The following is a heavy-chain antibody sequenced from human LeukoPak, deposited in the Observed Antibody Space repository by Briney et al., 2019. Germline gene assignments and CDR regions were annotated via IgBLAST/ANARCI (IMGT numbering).Heavy chain of an antibody. CDR1: GFTFSSYG. J-gene: IGHJ4*02. Sequence: GRSLRLSCAVSGFTFSSYGMHWVRQAPGKGLEWVAVIWYDGSNKYYADSVKGRFTISRDNSKNTLYLQMNSLRAEDTAVYYCARDSGSAKPFDYWGQGTLVTVSS. CDR2: IWYDGSNK. V-gene: IGHV3-33*01. D-gene: IGHD3-10*01. CDR3: ARDSGSAKPFDY.